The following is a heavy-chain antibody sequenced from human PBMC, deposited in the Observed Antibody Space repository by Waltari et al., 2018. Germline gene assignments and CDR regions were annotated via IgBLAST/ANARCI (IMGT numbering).Heavy chain of an antibody. CDR2: IHHSGRT. Sequence: QVQLQESGPGLVKPSGTLSLTCAVSGASISSNYWWSWVRQSPGKGLEWIGQIHHSGRTYSTPSLKSRITSSVDKSKNQFSLNLSSVNDADTAVYYCAAERGNGLYFDYWGQGTLVTVSA. V-gene: IGHV4-4*02. CDR1: GASISSNYW. D-gene: IGHD2-15*01. CDR3: AAERGNGLYFDY. J-gene: IGHJ4*02.